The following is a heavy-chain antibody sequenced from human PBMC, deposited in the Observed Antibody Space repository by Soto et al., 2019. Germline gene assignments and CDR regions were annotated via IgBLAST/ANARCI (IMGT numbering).Heavy chain of an antibody. CDR1: GYIFTNYG. D-gene: IGHD6-6*01. J-gene: IGHJ4*01. CDR2: VSAYNGER. CDR3: SRGTSIPASGDY. V-gene: IGHV1-18*01. Sequence: QVQLVQSGAEVKKPGASVKVSCKASGYIFTNYGINWVRQAPGQGLEWLGWVSAYNGERRYAQRVQARVIMTTDTSTTTDYMELRSLRSDDTAVYYCSRGTSIPASGDYWGQGTLVTVSS.